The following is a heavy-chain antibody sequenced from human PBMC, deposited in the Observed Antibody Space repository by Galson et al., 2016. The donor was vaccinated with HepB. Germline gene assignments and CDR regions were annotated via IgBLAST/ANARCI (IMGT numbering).Heavy chain of an antibody. CDR3: ARGSVFDYADP. V-gene: IGHV1-69*01. Sequence: SGGPSNTYTISWVRQPPGEGLEWVGGVNPVSQTPVFGRKFQGRVAFTADESSSTAYMELSSLQSADTAIYCCARGSVFDYADPWGQGTLVTVSS. CDR1: GGPSNTYT. D-gene: IGHD3-9*01. CDR2: VNPVSQTP. J-gene: IGHJ5*02.